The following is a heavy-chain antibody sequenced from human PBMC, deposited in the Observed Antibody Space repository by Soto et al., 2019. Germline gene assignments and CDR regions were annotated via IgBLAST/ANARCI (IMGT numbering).Heavy chain of an antibody. V-gene: IGHV1-69*13. D-gene: IGHD3-10*01. CDR1: GGTFSSYA. CDR2: IIPIFGTA. J-gene: IGHJ4*02. CDR3: ARATGPHYYGSGSYPLY. Sequence: VKVSCKASGGTFSSYAISWVRQAPGQGLEWMGGIIPIFGTANYAQKFQGRVTITADESTSTAYMELSSLRSEDTAVYYCARATGPHYYGSGSYPLYWGQGTLVTVSS.